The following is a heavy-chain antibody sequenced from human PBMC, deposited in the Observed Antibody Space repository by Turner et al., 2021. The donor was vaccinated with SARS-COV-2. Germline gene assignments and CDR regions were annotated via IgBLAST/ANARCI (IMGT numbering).Heavy chain of an antibody. D-gene: IGHD5-12*01. J-gene: IGHJ4*02. CDR3: ARDGGYSGYAYFDY. Sequence: QVQLVESGGGVVQPGRSLRLSCTASGFTFSSYGMHWVRQAPGKGLEWVAVRWYDGSNKDYADSVKGRFTISRDNSKNTLYLQMNSLRAEDTAVYYCARDGGYSGYAYFDYWGQGTLVTVSS. CDR2: RWYDGSNK. V-gene: IGHV3-33*01. CDR1: GFTFSSYG.